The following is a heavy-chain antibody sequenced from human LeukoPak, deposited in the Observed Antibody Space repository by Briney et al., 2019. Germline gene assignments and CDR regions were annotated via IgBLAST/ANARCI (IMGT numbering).Heavy chain of an antibody. J-gene: IGHJ5*02. CDR3: AKDRNYYYDSTLDWFDP. CDR2: ISGSGGST. D-gene: IGHD3-22*01. V-gene: IGHV3-23*01. CDR1: GFTFSSYA. Sequence: GGSLRLSCAASGFTFSSYAMSWVRQAPGKGLEWVSAISGSGGSTYYADSVKGRFTISRDNSKNTLYLQMNSLRAEDTAVYYCAKDRNYYYDSTLDWFDPWGQGTRITVSS.